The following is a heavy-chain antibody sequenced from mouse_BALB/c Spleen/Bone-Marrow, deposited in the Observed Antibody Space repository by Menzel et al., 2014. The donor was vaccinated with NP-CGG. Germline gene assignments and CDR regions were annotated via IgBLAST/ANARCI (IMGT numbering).Heavy chain of an antibody. CDR1: GYTFTSYY. J-gene: IGHJ3*01. CDR3: TRSNGNWFAY. D-gene: IGHD2-1*01. Sequence: LQESGAELVKPGASVKSSCKASGYTFTSYYMYWVKQRPGQGLEWIGEINPSSGGTNFNEKFKNKATLTVDKSSSTAYMQLSSLIFEDSAVYYCTRSNGNWFAYWGQGTLVTVSA. CDR2: INPSSGGT. V-gene: IGHV1S81*02.